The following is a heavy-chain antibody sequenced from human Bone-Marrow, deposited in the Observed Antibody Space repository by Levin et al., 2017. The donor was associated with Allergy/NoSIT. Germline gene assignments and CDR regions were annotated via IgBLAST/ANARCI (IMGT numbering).Heavy chain of an antibody. V-gene: IGHV4-34*01. CDR1: GGSFSGYY. CDR2: INHSGST. D-gene: IGHD5-18*01. CDR3: ARHEYSYGYGWFDP. J-gene: IGHJ5*02. Sequence: ESLKISCAVYGGSFSGYYWSWIRQPPGKGLEWIGEINHSGSTNYNPSLKSRVTISVDTSKNQFSLKLSSVTAADTAVYYCARHEYSYGYGWFDPWGQGTLVTVSS.